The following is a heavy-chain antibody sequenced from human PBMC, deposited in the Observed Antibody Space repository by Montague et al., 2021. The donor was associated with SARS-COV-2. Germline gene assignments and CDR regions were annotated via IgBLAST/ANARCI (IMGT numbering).Heavy chain of an antibody. D-gene: IGHD6-13*01. CDR3: ARIPHASWYWYFDY. Sequence: SLRLSCEASGFIFSKYWMSWVRQVPGKGLEWVANIKEDASEKYYVASXKGRFTISRDNAQNSLYLQLNSLRAEDTAVYYCARIPHASWYWYFDYWGQGTLVTVSS. V-gene: IGHV3-7*01. J-gene: IGHJ4*02. CDR1: GFIFSKYW. CDR2: IKEDASEK.